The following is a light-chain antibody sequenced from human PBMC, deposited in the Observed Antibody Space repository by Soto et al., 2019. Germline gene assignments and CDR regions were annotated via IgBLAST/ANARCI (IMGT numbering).Light chain of an antibody. Sequence: QSVPTQPASVSGSPGQSITISCTGTSSDIGGYNCVSWYQQHPGKTPKLLIYDVSKRPSGVSNRFSGSKSGITASLTISGLQPEDEADYYCSSYKTSNTHVFATGTKVTVL. V-gene: IGLV2-14*01. CDR2: DVS. J-gene: IGLJ1*01. CDR3: SSYKTSNTHV. CDR1: SSDIGGYNC.